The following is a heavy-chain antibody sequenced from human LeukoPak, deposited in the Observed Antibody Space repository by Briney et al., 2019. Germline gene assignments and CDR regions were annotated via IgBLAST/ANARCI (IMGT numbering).Heavy chain of an antibody. V-gene: IGHV4-59*12. CDR2: IYYNGRA. Sequence: PSETLSLTCAVSGGSISGNYWTWIRQSPGRGLEYIGHIYYNGRADYNPSLKSRVTISVDTSKNQFSLKLSSVTAADTAVYYCARGVYGSYYFDYWGQGTLVTVSS. J-gene: IGHJ4*02. D-gene: IGHD5/OR15-5a*01. CDR3: ARGVYGSYYFDY. CDR1: GGSISGNY.